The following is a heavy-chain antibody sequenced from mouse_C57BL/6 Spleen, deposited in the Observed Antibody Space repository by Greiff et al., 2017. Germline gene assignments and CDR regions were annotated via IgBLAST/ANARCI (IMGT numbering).Heavy chain of an antibody. D-gene: IGHD3-2*02. CDR3: TRDSSGYVWFAY. J-gene: IGHJ3*01. V-gene: IGHV5-9-1*02. CDR1: GFTFSSYA. CDR2: ISSSCDYI. Sequence: EVKLMESGEGLVKPGGSLKLSCVASGFTFSSYAMSWVRQTPEKRLEWVAYISSSCDYIYYADTVKGRFTISRENDRNNLYLQMSSLKSEDKAMDYCTRDSSGYVWFAYWGQGTLVTVSA.